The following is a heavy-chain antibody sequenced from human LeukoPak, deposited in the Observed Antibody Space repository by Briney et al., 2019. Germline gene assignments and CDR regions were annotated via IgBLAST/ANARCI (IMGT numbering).Heavy chain of an antibody. CDR1: GDTFTNYD. D-gene: IGHD7-27*01. V-gene: IGHV1-8*01. Sequence: APVKVSCKASGDTFTNYDINWVRQATGQGPEWLGWMSPNSGNTGYAQKFQGRVSMTRDTSVNTAYMELSSLRSEDTAVYYCARGPPNWGYDFWGQGTLVTVSS. CDR2: MSPNSGNT. J-gene: IGHJ4*02. CDR3: ARGPPNWGYDF.